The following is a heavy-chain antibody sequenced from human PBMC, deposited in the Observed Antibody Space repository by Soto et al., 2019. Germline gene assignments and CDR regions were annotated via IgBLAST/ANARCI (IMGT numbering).Heavy chain of an antibody. D-gene: IGHD6-19*01. J-gene: IGHJ5*01. V-gene: IGHV4-4*02. Sequence: QVQLQESGPGLVKPSGTLSLTCAVSGDSMNNNNWWSWVRQSPRKGLEWIAEIYHSGATNYNPSLTSRVTISIDKSEKQFSLKLNSVTDAYKAVYYCARAGLGLAFDSWGQGALVTVSS. CDR1: GDSMNNNNW. CDR3: ARAGLGLAFDS. CDR2: IYHSGAT.